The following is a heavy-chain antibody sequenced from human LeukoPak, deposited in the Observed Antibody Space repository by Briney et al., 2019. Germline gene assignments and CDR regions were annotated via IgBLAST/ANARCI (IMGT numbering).Heavy chain of an antibody. CDR3: AKVLIRSPGLDTFDI. J-gene: IGHJ3*02. D-gene: IGHD3-10*01. Sequence: GGSLRLSCAASGFAFSNHVMSWVRQAPGKGLEWVSEITGSGDRTNYADSLKGRFTISRDNSKSTLYLQMNSLRAEGTAVYYCAKVLIRSPGLDTFDIWGQGTTVTVSS. V-gene: IGHV3-23*01. CDR2: ITGSGDRT. CDR1: GFAFSNHV.